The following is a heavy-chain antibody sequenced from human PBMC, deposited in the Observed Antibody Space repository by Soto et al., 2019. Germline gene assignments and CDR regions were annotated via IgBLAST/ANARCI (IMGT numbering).Heavy chain of an antibody. CDR1: GGSISSYY. CDR2: IYYSGST. V-gene: IGHV4-59*08. J-gene: IGHJ6*02. D-gene: IGHD3-9*01. CDR3: ARHVYDILTAPSPYYYYGMDV. Sequence: SETLSLTCTVSGGSISSYYWSWIRQPPGKGLEWIGYIYYSGSTNYNPSLKSRVTISVDTSKNQFSLKLSSVTAADTAVYYCARHVYDILTAPSPYYYYGMDVWGQGTTVTVSS.